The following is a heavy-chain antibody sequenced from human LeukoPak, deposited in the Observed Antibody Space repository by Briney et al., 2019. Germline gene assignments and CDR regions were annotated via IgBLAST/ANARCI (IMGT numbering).Heavy chain of an antibody. J-gene: IGHJ4*02. V-gene: IGHV5-51*01. CDR1: GYSFATSW. CDR3: ARQSYGAGSGEFDY. D-gene: IGHD4-17*01. CDR2: IYPGDSDT. Sequence: GESLKISCKGSGYSFATSWIGWVRQMPGKGLEWMGIIYPGDSDTRYSPSFQGQVTISADKSISTAYLLWSSLKASDTAMYYCARQSYGAGSGEFDYWGQGTLVTVSS.